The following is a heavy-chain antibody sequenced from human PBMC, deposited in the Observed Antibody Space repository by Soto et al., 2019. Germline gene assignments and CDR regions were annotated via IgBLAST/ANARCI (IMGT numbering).Heavy chain of an antibody. D-gene: IGHD7-27*01. J-gene: IGHJ4*02. CDR3: ATETSTWGC. V-gene: IGHV3-7*05. Sequence: EVQLVESGGGLVQPGESLRLSCVASGFALSNYWINWVRQAPGKGLEWVANIKQDGSEKNYVDSVKGRFTISGDNARNSLYLQMNSLRAEDTAAYYCATETSTWGCWGQGTLVTVSS. CDR2: IKQDGSEK. CDR1: GFALSNYW.